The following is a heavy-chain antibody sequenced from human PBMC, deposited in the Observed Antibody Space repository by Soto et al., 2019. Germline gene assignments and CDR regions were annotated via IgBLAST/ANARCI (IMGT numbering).Heavy chain of an antibody. CDR3: ARRYGGGFDY. V-gene: IGHV4-59*08. CDR1: GGSISSYY. Sequence: QVQLLESGPGLVKPSETLSLTCTVSGGSISSYYWSWIRQPPGKGLEWIGYIYSSGSTNYNPSLKSRVTISVDTSKNQFSLKLISVTAADTAVYYGARRYGGGFDYWGQGTLVTVSS. J-gene: IGHJ4*02. D-gene: IGHD3-10*01. CDR2: IYSSGST.